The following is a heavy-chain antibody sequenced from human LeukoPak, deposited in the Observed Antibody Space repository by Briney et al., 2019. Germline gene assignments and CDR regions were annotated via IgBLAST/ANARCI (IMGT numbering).Heavy chain of an antibody. Sequence: SETLSLTCTVSGGSISNHYWSWIRQSPAKGLQWIGYIYVNGSPNYNPSLKSRVTISADTSKNQFSLKLSSVSTADTAVYFCARAGQNYPLGDYGLDVWGQGTTVTVSS. J-gene: IGHJ6*02. D-gene: IGHD3-16*01. CDR3: ARAGQNYPLGDYGLDV. CDR2: IYVNGSP. V-gene: IGHV4-59*11. CDR1: GGSISNHY.